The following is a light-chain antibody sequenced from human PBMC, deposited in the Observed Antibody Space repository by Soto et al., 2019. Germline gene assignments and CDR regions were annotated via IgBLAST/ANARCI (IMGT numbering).Light chain of an antibody. CDR3: QHYNSYSEA. Sequence: DIQMTQSPSSLSASVGDRVTITCRAGQYIGRYLNWYQQKPGKAPKLLIYAASSLHSGVPSRFSGSGSGTDFTLTISSLQPEDVAAYYCQHYNSYSEALGQGTKVDIK. J-gene: IGKJ1*01. CDR1: QYIGRY. V-gene: IGKV1-39*01. CDR2: AAS.